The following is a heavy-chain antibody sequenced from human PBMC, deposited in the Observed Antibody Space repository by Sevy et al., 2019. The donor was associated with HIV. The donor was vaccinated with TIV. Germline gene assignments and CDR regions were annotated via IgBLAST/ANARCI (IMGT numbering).Heavy chain of an antibody. CDR3: ARAGNWPYFDF. J-gene: IGHJ4*02. CDR1: GFTFSSYS. Sequence: GGSLRLSCAASGFTFSSYSIHWVRQAPGKGLEWVSSISGLSNYIYYADSMKGRFTISRDNAKNSVYLQVNSLRAEDTAVYYWARAGNWPYFDFWGQGTLVTVSS. CDR2: ISGLSNYI. D-gene: IGHD1-1*01. V-gene: IGHV3-21*06.